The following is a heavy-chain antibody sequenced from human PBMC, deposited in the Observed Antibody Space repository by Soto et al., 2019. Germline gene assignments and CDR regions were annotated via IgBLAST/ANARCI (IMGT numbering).Heavy chain of an antibody. V-gene: IGHV4-59*01. J-gene: IGHJ5*02. CDR3: ARDRWTARANWFDP. Sequence: QVELQQSGPGLVKPSETLSLTCTVFGGSIDDYYWSWIRQSPGKGLEWIGHISDRGRTDYNTSLKSRVTISVDRSKKQFSLKVTSVTAADTAVYYCARDRWTARANWFDPWGQGTLVTVSS. CDR1: GGSIDDYY. D-gene: IGHD3-16*02. CDR2: ISDRGRT.